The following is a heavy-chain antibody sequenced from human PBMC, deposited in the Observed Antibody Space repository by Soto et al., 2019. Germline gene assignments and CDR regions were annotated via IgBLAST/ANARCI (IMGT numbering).Heavy chain of an antibody. V-gene: IGHV4-30-4*01. D-gene: IGHD4-4*01. J-gene: IGHJ4*02. CDR2: IYYSGST. CDR1: GGSISSGDYY. CDR3: ARDPMPTVTVTPVGY. Sequence: QVQLQESGPGLVKPSQTLSLTCTVSGGSISSGDYYWSWIRQPPGKGLEWIGYIYYSGSTYYNPSLKSRVTISVDTSNNQFYLKLSSVTAADTAVYYCARDPMPTVTVTPVGYWGQGTLVTVSS.